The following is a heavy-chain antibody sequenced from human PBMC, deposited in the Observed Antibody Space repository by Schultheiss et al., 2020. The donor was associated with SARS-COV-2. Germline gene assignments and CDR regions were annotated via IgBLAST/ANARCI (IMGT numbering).Heavy chain of an antibody. Sequence: GGSLRLSCAASGFTFSSYAMSWVRQAPGKGLEWVSGISWNSGSIGYADSVKGRFTISRDNAKNSLYLQMNSLGAEDTAVYYCARDRSSTITGTTILDVWGQGTTVTVSS. D-gene: IGHD1-7*01. V-gene: IGHV3-20*04. CDR3: ARDRSSTITGTTILDV. CDR2: ISWNSGSI. J-gene: IGHJ6*02. CDR1: GFTFSSYA.